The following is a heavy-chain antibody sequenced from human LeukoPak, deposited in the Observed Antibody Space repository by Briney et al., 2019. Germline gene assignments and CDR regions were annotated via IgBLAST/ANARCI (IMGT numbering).Heavy chain of an antibody. CDR1: GFTFSSYS. CDR3: AKEMAPEGYSYGYDY. CDR2: INSNGGST. Sequence: GGSLRLSCVASGFTFSSYSMLWVRQTPGKGLEYVSGINSNGGSTHYANSVKGRFTISRDNSKHTLYLQMGSLRTEDMAVYYCAKEMAPEGYSYGYDYWGQGTLVTVSS. D-gene: IGHD5-18*01. J-gene: IGHJ4*02. V-gene: IGHV3-64*01.